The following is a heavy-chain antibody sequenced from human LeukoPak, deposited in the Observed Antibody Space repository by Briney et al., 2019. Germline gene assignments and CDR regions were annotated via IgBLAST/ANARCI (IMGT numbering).Heavy chain of an antibody. V-gene: IGHV1-18*01. D-gene: IGHD1-1*01. Sequence: ASVKVSCKASGYTFTSYGISWVRQAPGQGLEWMGWISAYNGNTNYAQKLQDRVTMTTDTSTSTAYMELRSLRSDDTAVYYCASQLDPRGAFDIWGQGTMVTVSS. CDR3: ASQLDPRGAFDI. J-gene: IGHJ3*02. CDR1: GYTFTSYG. CDR2: ISAYNGNT.